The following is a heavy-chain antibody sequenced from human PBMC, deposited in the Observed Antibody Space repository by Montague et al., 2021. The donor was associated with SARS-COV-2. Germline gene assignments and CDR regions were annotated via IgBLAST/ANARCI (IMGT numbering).Heavy chain of an antibody. J-gene: IGHJ4*02. CDR2: IYHNGTS. Sequence: SETLSLTCAVSGGSISTSNWCNWVRQPPGKGLEWIGQIYHNGTSNYNPSLKSRVTISVDKSKNQFYLRLSSVTAADTAVYYCARFSGIAVRRPFDYWGQGTLATVSS. V-gene: IGHV4-4*02. CDR1: GGSISTSNW. CDR3: ARFSGIAVRRPFDY. D-gene: IGHD6-6*01.